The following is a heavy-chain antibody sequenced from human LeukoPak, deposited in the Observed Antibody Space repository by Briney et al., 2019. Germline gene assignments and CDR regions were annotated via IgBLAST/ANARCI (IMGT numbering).Heavy chain of an antibody. J-gene: IGHJ4*02. CDR3: ARFINGSPADS. V-gene: IGHV4-39*01. CDR1: GGSVSNPTYH. CDR2: IYYRGHT. D-gene: IGHD1-26*01. Sequence: PSGTLSLSSTVSGGSVSNPTYHWGWIRQPPGKRLEWIGSIYYRGHTYYNPSLKSRVTISIDTSKNQFSLKLNSVTAADTAVYYCARFINGSPADSWGQGILVTVSS.